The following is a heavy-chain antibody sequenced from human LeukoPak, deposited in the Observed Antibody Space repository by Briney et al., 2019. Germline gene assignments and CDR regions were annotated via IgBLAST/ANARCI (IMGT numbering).Heavy chain of an antibody. D-gene: IGHD6-19*01. CDR3: AKRDGGWSAEYIQD. Sequence: SETLSLTCTVSGGSISDYFWSWVRQSPGKGLEWIGFMHHSGSANSNPSLRSRVTISMDTSKNQFSLKMTSVTAADTAVYYCAKRDGGWSAEYIQDWGQGTLVTVSS. V-gene: IGHV4-59*01. CDR2: MHHSGSA. CDR1: GGSISDYF. J-gene: IGHJ1*01.